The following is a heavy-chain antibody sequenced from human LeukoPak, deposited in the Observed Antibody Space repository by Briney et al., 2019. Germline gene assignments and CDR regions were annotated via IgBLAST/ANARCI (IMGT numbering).Heavy chain of an antibody. Sequence: ASVKVSCKASGYTFTSYYMHWVRQAPGQGLEWMGIINPSGGSTSYAQKFQGRVTMTRDTSTSTVYMELSSLRSEDTAVYYCARGYCSSTSCYDSYYYYMDVWGKGTTVTVSS. V-gene: IGHV1-46*01. J-gene: IGHJ6*03. CDR2: INPSGGST. D-gene: IGHD2-2*01. CDR1: GYTFTSYY. CDR3: ARGYCSSTSCYDSYYYYMDV.